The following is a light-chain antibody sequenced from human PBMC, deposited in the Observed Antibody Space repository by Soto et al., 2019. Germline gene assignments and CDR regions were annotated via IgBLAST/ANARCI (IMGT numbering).Light chain of an antibody. J-gene: IGKJ5*01. CDR1: QSVSSD. CDR3: QQYGSSPLT. CDR2: GAS. Sequence: EIVLTQSPDTLSLSPGERATLSCRASQSVSSDLAWYQQKPGQAPRLLIYGASSRATGIPDRFSGSASGTDFTLTISSLEPEDFAVYYCQQYGSSPLTFGQGTRLEIK. V-gene: IGKV3-20*01.